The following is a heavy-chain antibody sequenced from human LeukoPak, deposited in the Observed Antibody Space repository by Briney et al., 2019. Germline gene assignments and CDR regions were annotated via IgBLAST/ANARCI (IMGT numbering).Heavy chain of an antibody. D-gene: IGHD5-18*01. V-gene: IGHV1-2*02. CDR1: GYTFTGYY. CDR3: ARTNVDTAMVAELNYYYYYMDV. J-gene: IGHJ6*03. CDR2: INPNSGGT. Sequence: GASVKVSCKASGYTFTGYYMHWVRQAPGQGLEWMGWINPNSGGTNYAQKFQGRVTMTRDTSISTAYMELSRLRSDDTAVYYCARTNVDTAMVAELNYYYYYMDVWGKGTTVTVSS.